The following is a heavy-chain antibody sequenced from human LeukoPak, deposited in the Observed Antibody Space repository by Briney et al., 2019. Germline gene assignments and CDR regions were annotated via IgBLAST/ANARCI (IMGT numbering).Heavy chain of an antibody. CDR1: GGSFSGYY. CDR3: AREVRDYYDSSGYNWFDP. CDR2: INHSGST. Sequence: SETLSLTCAVYGGSFSGYYWSWIRQPPGKGLEWIGEINHSGSTNYNPSLKSRVTISVDTSKNQFSLKLSSVTAADTAVYYCAREVRDYYDSSGYNWFDPWGQGTLVTASS. J-gene: IGHJ5*02. D-gene: IGHD3-22*01. V-gene: IGHV4-34*01.